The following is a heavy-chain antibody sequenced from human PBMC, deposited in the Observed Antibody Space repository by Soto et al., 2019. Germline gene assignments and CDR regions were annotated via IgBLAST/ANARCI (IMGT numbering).Heavy chain of an antibody. J-gene: IGHJ4*02. CDR3: AKNLGAVAGISHFDY. V-gene: IGHV3-30*18. D-gene: IGHD6-19*01. CDR1: GFTFSSYG. Sequence: GGSLRLSCAASGFTFSSYGMHWVRQAPGKGLEWVAVISYDGSNKYYADSVKGRFTISRDNSKNTLYLQMNSLRAEDTAVYYCAKNLGAVAGISHFDYWGQGTLVTVSS. CDR2: ISYDGSNK.